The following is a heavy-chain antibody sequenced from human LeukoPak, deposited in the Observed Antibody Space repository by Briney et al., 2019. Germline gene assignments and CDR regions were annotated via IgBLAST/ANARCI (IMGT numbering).Heavy chain of an antibody. V-gene: IGHV3-30*18. Sequence: PGGSLRLSCAASGFTFSRYGMHWVRQAPGQGLEWVAVISFDGKNKYFADSVRGRFIISRDNSKNTLYLQMNSLRVEDTAVYYCAKGDGYYYYGMDVWGQGTTVTVSS. CDR1: GFTFSRYG. J-gene: IGHJ6*02. CDR3: AKGDGYYYYGMDV. CDR2: ISFDGKNK.